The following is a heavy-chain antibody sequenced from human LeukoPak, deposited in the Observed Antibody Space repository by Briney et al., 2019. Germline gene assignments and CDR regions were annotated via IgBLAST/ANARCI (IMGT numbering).Heavy chain of an antibody. J-gene: IGHJ1*01. D-gene: IGHD3-22*01. CDR1: GYTFTGYH. Sequence: GASVTVTCMASGYTFTGYHMHWVRQAPGQGLEWMGWINPNSGSTNYAQKFQGRVTITRDTSISTAYMELSRLRSDDTAVYYCAREHDSSGYYDRFQHWGQGTLVTVSS. CDR2: INPNSGST. V-gene: IGHV1-2*02. CDR3: AREHDSSGYYDRFQH.